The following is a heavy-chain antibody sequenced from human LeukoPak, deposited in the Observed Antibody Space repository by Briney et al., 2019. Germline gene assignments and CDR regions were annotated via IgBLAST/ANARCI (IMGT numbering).Heavy chain of an antibody. CDR1: GYTFTGYY. CDR2: INPNSGGT. D-gene: IGHD2-15*01. Sequence: ASVKVSCKASGYTFTGYYMHWVRQAPGQGLEWMGRINPNSGGTNYAQKFQGRVTMTRDTSISTAYMELSRLRSDDTAVYYCASVGTPTIPTNCSGGSCYSGIWGQGTMVTVSS. CDR3: ASVGTPTIPTNCSGGSCYSGI. V-gene: IGHV1-2*06. J-gene: IGHJ3*02.